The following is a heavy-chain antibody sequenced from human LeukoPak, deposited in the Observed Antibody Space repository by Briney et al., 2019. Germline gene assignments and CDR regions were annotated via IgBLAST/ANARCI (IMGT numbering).Heavy chain of an antibody. D-gene: IGHD5-18*01. CDR2: INHSGST. CDR1: GGSFSGYY. CDR3: ARVRMRGYSYGPFDY. Sequence: PSETLSLTCAVYGGSFSGYYWSWIRQPPGKGLEWIGEINHSGSTNYNPSLKSRVTISVDTSKNQFSLELSSVTAADTAVYYCARVRMRGYSYGPFDYWGQGTLVTVSS. J-gene: IGHJ4*02. V-gene: IGHV4-34*01.